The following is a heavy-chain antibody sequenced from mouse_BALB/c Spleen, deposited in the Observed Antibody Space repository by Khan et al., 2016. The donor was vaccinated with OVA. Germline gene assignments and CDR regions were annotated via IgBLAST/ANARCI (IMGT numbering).Heavy chain of an antibody. CDR3: ARMARTIN. V-gene: IGHV5-6-3*01. Sequence: EVELVESGGGLVQPGGSLKLSCAASGFTFSSYGMSWVRQTPDKRLELVATINSNGGSTYYPDSVKGRFTTSRDNAKNTLYLQMSRLKSEDTAMYYCARMARTINWGQGTTLTVSS. J-gene: IGHJ2*01. CDR1: GFTFSSYG. CDR2: INSNGGST.